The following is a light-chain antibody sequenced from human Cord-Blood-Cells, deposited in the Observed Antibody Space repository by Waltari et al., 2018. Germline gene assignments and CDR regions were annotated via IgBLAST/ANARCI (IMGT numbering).Light chain of an antibody. CDR2: WAS. Sequence: DIVMTQSPDSLAVSLGERATINCKSSQSVLYSSNNKNYLAWYQQKPGQPPKLLICWASTREAGVPDRFSGSGSGTDFTLTISSLQAEDVAVYYCQQYYSTPYTVGQGTKLEIK. CDR1: QSVLYSSNNKNY. CDR3: QQYYSTPYT. J-gene: IGKJ2*01. V-gene: IGKV4-1*01.